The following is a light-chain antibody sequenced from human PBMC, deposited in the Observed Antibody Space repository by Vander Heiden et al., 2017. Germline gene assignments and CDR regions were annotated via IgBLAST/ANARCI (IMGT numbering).Light chain of an antibody. CDR3: QQYYSYPRT. J-gene: IGKJ1*01. Sequence: AIRMTQSPSSFSASPGDRVTITCRVNQGSSSYLAWYQQKPGKAPKLLIYAASNLESGVPSRFSGSGSGTDFTLTISCLQSEDFATYYCQQYYSYPRTFGQGTKVEIK. CDR1: QGSSSY. CDR2: AAS. V-gene: IGKV1-8*01.